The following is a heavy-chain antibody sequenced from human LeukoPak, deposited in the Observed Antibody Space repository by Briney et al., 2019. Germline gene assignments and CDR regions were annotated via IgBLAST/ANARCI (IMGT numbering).Heavy chain of an antibody. CDR2: ISGSGGNT. D-gene: IGHD3-22*01. Sequence: GGSLRLSCAASGFTFSSYAMSWVRQAPGKGLEWDSAISGSGGNTDCADSVKGRFTISRDNSKNTLYLQMISLRAEDTAVYYCARRRDSSDGKDFDYWGQGTLVTVSS. J-gene: IGHJ4*02. V-gene: IGHV3-23*01. CDR1: GFTFSSYA. CDR3: ARRRDSSDGKDFDY.